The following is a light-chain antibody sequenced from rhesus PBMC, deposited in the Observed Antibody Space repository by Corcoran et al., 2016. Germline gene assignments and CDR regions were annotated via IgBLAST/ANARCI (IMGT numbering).Light chain of an antibody. J-gene: IGKJ3*01. V-gene: IGKV6-55*01. CDR2: YAS. CDR3: QQSNNFPFN. Sequence: EIVLTQSPAFQSVTLKEKVTITCQASQSFGSKLHWYQQKPDQSPKLLLKYASQSIPGFPSRFSGSGSGTDFTLTINILEAKDAATYYCQQSNNFPFNFGPGTKLDIK. CDR1: QSFGSK.